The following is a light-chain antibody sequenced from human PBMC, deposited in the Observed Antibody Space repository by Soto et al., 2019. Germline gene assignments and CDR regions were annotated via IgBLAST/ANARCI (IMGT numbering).Light chain of an antibody. CDR3: NLFTDSSTYV. J-gene: IGLJ1*01. V-gene: IGLV2-18*01. Sequence: QSALTQPPSVSGSPGQSVTISCTGTSSDVGSYNRVSWYQQPPGTAPKLMIYEVNNRPSGVPDRFSGSKSGNTASLTISGLQAEDEAYYYCNLFTDSSTYVFGTGTKVTVL. CDR1: SSDVGSYNR. CDR2: EVN.